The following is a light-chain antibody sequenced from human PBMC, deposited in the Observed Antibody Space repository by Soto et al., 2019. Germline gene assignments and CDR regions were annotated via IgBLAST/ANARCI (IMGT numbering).Light chain of an antibody. CDR3: QQYNNWPPIT. J-gene: IGKJ5*01. V-gene: IGKV3-15*01. Sequence: EIMMTQSPATLSVSPGERATLSCRASQSVSNNLAWYQQKPGQAPRLLIYYASTRATGIPARFSCSVSGTEFTLTISSLQSEDFALYYCQQYNNWPPITFGQGTRLEF. CDR2: YAS. CDR1: QSVSNN.